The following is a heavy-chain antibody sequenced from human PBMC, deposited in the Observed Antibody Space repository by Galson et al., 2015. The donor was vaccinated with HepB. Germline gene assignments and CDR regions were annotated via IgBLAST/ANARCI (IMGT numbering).Heavy chain of an antibody. V-gene: IGHV3-11*01. D-gene: IGHD3-22*01. CDR1: GSSFSDYY. Sequence: SLRLSCAASGSSFSDYYMTWIRQAPGKGLEWVSYITNSGTTIYYADSVKGRFTISRDNAKNSLYLQMNSLRAEDAAVYYCARFGYYDTSGYWSDGMDVWGQGTTVTVSS. J-gene: IGHJ6*02. CDR2: ITNSGTTI. CDR3: ARFGYYDTSGYWSDGMDV.